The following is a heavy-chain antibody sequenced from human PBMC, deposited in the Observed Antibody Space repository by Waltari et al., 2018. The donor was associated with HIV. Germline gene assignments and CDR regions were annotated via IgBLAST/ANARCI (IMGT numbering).Heavy chain of an antibody. J-gene: IGHJ6*02. V-gene: IGHV3-33*05. D-gene: IGHD3-10*01. CDR3: ARRGVLTYYYTMDV. Sequence: QVELVESGGGVVEAGRSLSLSSAASAFTYSNNGLHWLRQAPGKGLEWVAFLSNDGSYKYYADSVRGRFTISRDNSKNSLYLQMNNLRAEDTAVYFCARRGVLTYYYTMDVWGQGTTVTVSS. CDR2: LSNDGSYK. CDR1: AFTYSNNG.